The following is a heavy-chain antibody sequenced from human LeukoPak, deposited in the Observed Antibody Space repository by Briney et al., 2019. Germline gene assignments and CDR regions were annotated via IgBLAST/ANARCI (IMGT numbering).Heavy chain of an antibody. V-gene: IGHV3-48*03. CDR1: GFTFSSYE. D-gene: IGHD2-8*01. J-gene: IGHJ5*02. CDR2: ISSSGSTI. Sequence: PGGSLRLSCAASGFTFSSYEVNWVRQAPGKGLEWVSYISSSGSTIYYADSVKGRFTISRDNAKNSLYLQMNSLRAEDTAVYYCARLYSPQGADNWFDPWGQGTLVTVSS. CDR3: ARLYSPQGADNWFDP.